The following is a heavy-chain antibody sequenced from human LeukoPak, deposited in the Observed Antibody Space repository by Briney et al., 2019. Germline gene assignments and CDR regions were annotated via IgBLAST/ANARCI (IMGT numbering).Heavy chain of an antibody. CDR1: GFTFSSYS. J-gene: IGHJ4*02. V-gene: IGHV3-23*01. Sequence: PGGSLRLSCAASGFTFSSYSMNWVRQSPARGLEWVAYISPGGGTTYYADYVKDRFTISRDNSNNMLYVQMNSLRAEDTAVYYCAKVRSGSANWALRIFDNWGQGTLVTVSS. D-gene: IGHD1-1*01. CDR2: ISPGGGTT. CDR3: AKVRSGSANWALRIFDN.